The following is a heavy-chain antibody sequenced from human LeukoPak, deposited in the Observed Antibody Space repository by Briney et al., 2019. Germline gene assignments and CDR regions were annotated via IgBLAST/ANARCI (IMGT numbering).Heavy chain of an antibody. CDR3: ARDSAGNDY. D-gene: IGHD6-13*01. V-gene: IGHV3-7*01. CDR1: GFTFSTYW. CDR2: IKQDGSEK. J-gene: IGHJ4*02. Sequence: GGSLRLSCAASGFTFSTYWMSWVRQAPGKGLEWVANIKQDGSEKYYVDSVKGRFSISRDNAKNSLYLQMNSLRAEDTAMYYCARDSAGNDYWGQGTQVTVSS.